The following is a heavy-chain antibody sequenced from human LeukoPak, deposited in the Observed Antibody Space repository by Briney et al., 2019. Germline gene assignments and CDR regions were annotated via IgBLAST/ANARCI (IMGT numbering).Heavy chain of an antibody. J-gene: IGHJ4*02. V-gene: IGHV1-69*06. CDR1: GGTFSSYA. D-gene: IGHD3-16*02. Sequence: GASVKVSCKASGGTFSSYAISWVRQAPGQGLEWMGGIIPIFGTANYAQKFQGRVTITADKSASTAHMELSSLRSEDTAVYYCARGPYVWGSYRYTPFDYWGQGTLVTVSS. CDR2: IIPIFGTA. CDR3: ARGPYVWGSYRYTPFDY.